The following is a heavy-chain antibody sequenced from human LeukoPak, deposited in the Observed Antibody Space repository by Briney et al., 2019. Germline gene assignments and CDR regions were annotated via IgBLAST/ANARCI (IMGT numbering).Heavy chain of an antibody. V-gene: IGHV3-23*01. CDR3: ANSAMVRLRFYYFDY. J-gene: IGHJ4*02. CDR1: GFTFRDYA. CDR2: ISGSGGST. D-gene: IGHD3-10*01. Sequence: GGSLRLSCAASGFTFRDYAMSWVRQAPGKGLECVSGISGSGGSTYYADSVKGRLTISRDNSKNTLYLQMNSLRAEDTAVYYCANSAMVRLRFYYFDYWGQGTLVTVSS.